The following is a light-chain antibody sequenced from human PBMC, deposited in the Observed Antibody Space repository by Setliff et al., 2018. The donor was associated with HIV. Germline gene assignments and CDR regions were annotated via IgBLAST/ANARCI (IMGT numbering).Light chain of an antibody. V-gene: IGLV2-14*03. CDR1: NSDVGGYNY. CDR3: TSYTSSDTYV. CDR2: DFT. J-gene: IGLJ1*01. Sequence: QSVLAQPASVSAAPGLSITISCTGTNSDVGGYNYVSWYVQEPGKAPKLIMYDFTSRPSGISNRFSGSKSGNTASLTISGPRAEDEGDYFCTSYTSSDTYVFGSGTKVTVL.